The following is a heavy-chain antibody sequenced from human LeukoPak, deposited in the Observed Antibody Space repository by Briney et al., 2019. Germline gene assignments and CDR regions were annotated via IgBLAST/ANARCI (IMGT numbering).Heavy chain of an antibody. J-gene: IGHJ3*02. CDR1: GYTFTSYY. V-gene: IGHV1-46*01. CDR3: ARALHSWLQSHAFDI. D-gene: IGHD5-24*01. CDR2: INPSGGST. Sequence: GASVKVSCKASGYTFTSYYMHWVRQAPGQGLEWMGIINPSGGSTSYAQKFQGRVTMTRDTSTSTVYMELSSLRSGDTAVYYCARALHSWLQSHAFDIWGQGTMVTVSS.